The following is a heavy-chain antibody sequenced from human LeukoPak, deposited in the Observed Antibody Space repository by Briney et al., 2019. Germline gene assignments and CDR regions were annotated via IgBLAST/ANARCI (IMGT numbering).Heavy chain of an antibody. Sequence: GGSLRLSCAASGFTVSSNYMSWVRQAPGKGLEWVSVIYSGGGTYYADSVKGRFTISRDDSKNTLYLQMNSRKTKDTAVYYCTTGILMVRGVIGDYWGQGTLVTVSS. D-gene: IGHD3-10*01. J-gene: IGHJ4*02. CDR1: GFTVSSNY. CDR2: IYSGGGT. V-gene: IGHV3-66*01. CDR3: TTGILMVRGVIGDY.